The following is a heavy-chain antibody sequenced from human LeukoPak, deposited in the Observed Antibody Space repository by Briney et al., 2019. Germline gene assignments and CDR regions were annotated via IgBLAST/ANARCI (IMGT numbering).Heavy chain of an antibody. V-gene: IGHV4-39*01. CDR2: IYYSGST. CDR3: ASLSRRIDY. Sequence: SETLSLTCTVYGGSISSSSYYWGWIRQPPGKGLEWIGSIYYSGSTYYNPSLKSRVTISVDTSKNQFSLKLSSVTAADTAVYYCASLSRRIDYWGQGTLVTVSS. J-gene: IGHJ4*02. CDR1: GGSISSSSYY.